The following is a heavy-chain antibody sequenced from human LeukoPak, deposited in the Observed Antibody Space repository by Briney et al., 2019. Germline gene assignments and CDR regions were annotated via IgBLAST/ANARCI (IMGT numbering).Heavy chain of an antibody. CDR2: LWYDGSNK. Sequence: VRSVRQGPGKGLRWVAVLWYDGSNKYYADSVKGRFTISRDNSKNTLYLQNNGLRAEDTAVYYCAGDVKYAPRLHWFEPWGQGTLVTVSS. CDR3: AGDVKYAPRLHWFEP. V-gene: IGHV3-33*01. J-gene: IGHJ5*02. D-gene: IGHD2-2*01.